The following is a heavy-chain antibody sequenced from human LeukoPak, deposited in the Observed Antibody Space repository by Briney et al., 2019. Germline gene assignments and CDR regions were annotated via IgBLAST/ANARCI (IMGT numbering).Heavy chain of an antibody. V-gene: IGHV3-23*01. CDR1: GFTFSSYG. D-gene: IGHD1-26*01. CDR2: ISGSAYNT. J-gene: IGHJ4*02. CDR3: AKHSGSYFIYYVDS. Sequence: GGSLRLSCAASGFTFSSYGMSWVRQAPGKGMEWVSTISGSAYNTYYADSVKGRFTISRDNSANTLYLQMNSLRAEDTALYYCAKHSGSYFIYYVDSWGQGTLVTVSS.